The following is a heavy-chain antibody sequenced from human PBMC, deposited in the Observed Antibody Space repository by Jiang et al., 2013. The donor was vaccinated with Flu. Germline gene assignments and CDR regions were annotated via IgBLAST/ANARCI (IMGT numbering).Heavy chain of an antibody. D-gene: IGHD2-21*01. J-gene: IGHJ4*02. CDR1: GGSISSGGYS. CDR3: ARAGLSVIAINHFDY. CDR2: MYNSGST. Sequence: GPGLVKPAQTLSLTCDVSGGSISSGGYSWNWIRQPPGKALEWIGYMYNSGSTYYNPSLKSRVSISVDTSKNQFSLKVSSVTAADTALYYCARAGLSVIAINHFDYWGQGTLVTVSS. V-gene: IGHV4-30-4*07.